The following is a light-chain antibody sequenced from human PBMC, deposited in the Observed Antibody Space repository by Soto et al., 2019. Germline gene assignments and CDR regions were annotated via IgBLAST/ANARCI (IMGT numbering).Light chain of an antibody. CDR2: GTS. J-gene: IGKJ1*01. CDR3: QHYRSSWT. V-gene: IGKV3-20*01. CDR1: QSVSSSF. Sequence: EIVLTQSPGTLSLSPGERATLSCRASQSVSSSFLAWYQQKPGQPPRLLFYGTSSRATGIPERFSGSGSGTDFILTISRLEPEDFAVYYCQHYRSSWTFGRGTKVEVK.